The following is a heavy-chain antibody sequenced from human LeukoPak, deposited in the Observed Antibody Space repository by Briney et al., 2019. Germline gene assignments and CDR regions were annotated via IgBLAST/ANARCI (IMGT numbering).Heavy chain of an antibody. Sequence: GASVKVSCKASGYTFTSYAMHWVRQAPGQRLEWMGWINAGNGNTKYSQKFQGRVTITRDTSASTAYMELSSLRSEDTAVYYCASLRPELLWFGPRDVWGQGTTVTVSS. D-gene: IGHD3-10*01. CDR1: GYTFTSYA. V-gene: IGHV1-3*01. CDR3: ASLRPELLWFGPRDV. CDR2: INAGNGNT. J-gene: IGHJ6*02.